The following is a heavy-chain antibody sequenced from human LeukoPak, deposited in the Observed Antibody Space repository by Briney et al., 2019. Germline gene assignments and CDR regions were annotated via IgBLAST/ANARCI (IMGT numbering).Heavy chain of an antibody. CDR2: IIPIFGTA. D-gene: IGHD3-10*01. V-gene: IGHV1-69*13. CDR3: ARGLEWFGEFYYGMDV. CDR1: GGTFSSYA. Sequence: GASVKVSCKASGGTFSSYAISWVRQAPGQGLEWMGGIIPIFGTANYAQKFQGRVTITADESTSTAYMELSSLRSEDTAVYYCARGLEWFGEFYYGMDVRGKGTTVTVSS. J-gene: IGHJ6*04.